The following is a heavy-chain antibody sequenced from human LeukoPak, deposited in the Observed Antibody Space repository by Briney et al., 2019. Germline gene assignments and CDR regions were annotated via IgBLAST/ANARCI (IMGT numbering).Heavy chain of an antibody. CDR3: ARPPSGYSSGWYHMDV. J-gene: IGHJ6*03. CDR2: IYPGDSDT. V-gene: IGHV5-51*01. D-gene: IGHD6-19*01. CDR1: GYSFTSYW. Sequence: GESLKISCKGSGYSFTSYWIGWVRQMPGKGLEWMGIIYPGDSDTRYSPSFQGQVTISADKSISTAYLQWSSLKASDTAMYYCARPPSGYSSGWYHMDVWGKGTTVTVSS.